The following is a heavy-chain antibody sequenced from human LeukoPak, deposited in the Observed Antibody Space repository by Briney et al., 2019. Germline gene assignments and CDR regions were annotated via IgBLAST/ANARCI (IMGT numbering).Heavy chain of an antibody. J-gene: IGHJ4*02. CDR2: MNPNSGNT. Sequence: GASVKVSCKASGYTFTSYSMHWVRQAPGQGLEWMGWMNPNSGNTGYAQKFQGRVTMTRNTSISTAYMELSSLRSEDTAVYYCARSTGDYDSSGYYYVLFDYWGQGTLVTVSS. CDR3: ARSTGDYDSSGYYYVLFDY. CDR1: GYTFTSYS. V-gene: IGHV1-8*02. D-gene: IGHD3-22*01.